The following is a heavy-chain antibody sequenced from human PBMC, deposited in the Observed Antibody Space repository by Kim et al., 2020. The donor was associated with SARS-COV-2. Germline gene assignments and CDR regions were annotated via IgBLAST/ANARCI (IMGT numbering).Heavy chain of an antibody. D-gene: IGHD3-9*01. V-gene: IGHV1-2*02. Sequence: ASVKVSCKTSGYKFTGFHMHWVRQAPGQGFEWVGRINPSSGGTNYAQKFQGRITLTRDTSISTTFMELRSLTSDDTAIYFCARGDDILTVYIFPFDRWGQ. CDR3: ARGDDILTVYIFPFDR. J-gene: IGHJ5*02. CDR1: GYKFTGFH. CDR2: INPSSGGT.